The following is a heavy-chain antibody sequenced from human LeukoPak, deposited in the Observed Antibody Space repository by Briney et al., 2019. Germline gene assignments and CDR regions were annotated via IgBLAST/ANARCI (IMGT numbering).Heavy chain of an antibody. D-gene: IGHD1-14*01. V-gene: IGHV4-59*08. CDR3: ARGSGPDDFDY. J-gene: IGHJ4*02. CDR1: GGSISSYY. Sequence: PSETLSLTCIVSGGSISSYYWSWIRQPPGKGLEWIGYIYYGGSTNYNPSLKSRGTISVDTSKNEFSLKLSSVTAADTAVYYCARGSGPDDFDYWGQGTLVTVST. CDR2: IYYGGST.